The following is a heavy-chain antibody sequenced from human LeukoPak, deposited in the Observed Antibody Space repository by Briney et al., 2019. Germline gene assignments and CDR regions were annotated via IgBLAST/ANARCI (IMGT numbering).Heavy chain of an antibody. D-gene: IGHD6-6*01. CDR2: IYHSGST. V-gene: IGHV4-30-2*01. CDR1: GGSISSGGYS. Sequence: SETLSLNCAVSGGSISSGGYSWSWIRQPPGKGLEWIGYIYHSGSTYYNPSLKSRVTISVDRSKNQFSLKLSSVTAADTAVYYCARVARGVAAPYFDYWGQGTLVTVSS. CDR3: ARVARGVAAPYFDY. J-gene: IGHJ4*02.